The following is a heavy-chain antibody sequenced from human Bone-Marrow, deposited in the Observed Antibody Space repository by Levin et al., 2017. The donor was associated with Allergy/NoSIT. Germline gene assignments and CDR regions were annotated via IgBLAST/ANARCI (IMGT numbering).Heavy chain of an antibody. D-gene: IGHD2-2*01. CDR2: IFGGGAT. CDR1: GFTVKNHY. Sequence: PGGSLRLSCAVSGFTVKNHYMTWVRQAPGKGLEWVAVIFGGGATYYADSVKGRFTISRDSSENTLYLQMNSLRAEDTAVYYCAVTDCSSVRCYPWGDYYYGVDVWGQGTTVTVSS. J-gene: IGHJ6*02. CDR3: AVTDCSSVRCYPWGDYYYGVDV. V-gene: IGHV3-53*01.